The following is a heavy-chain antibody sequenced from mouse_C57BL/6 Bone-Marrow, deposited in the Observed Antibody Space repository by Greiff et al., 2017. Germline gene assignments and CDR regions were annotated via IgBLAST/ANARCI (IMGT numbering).Heavy chain of an antibody. D-gene: IGHD3-2*02. V-gene: IGHV5-4*03. CDR3: ARVDSSV. Sequence: EVKLVESGGGLVKPGGSLKLSCAASGFTFSSYAMSWVRQTPEKRLEWVATISDGGSYTYYPDNVKGRFTISRDNAKNNLYLQMSHLKSEDTAMYYCARVDSSVWGQGTTLTVSS. J-gene: IGHJ2*01. CDR2: ISDGGSYT. CDR1: GFTFSSYA.